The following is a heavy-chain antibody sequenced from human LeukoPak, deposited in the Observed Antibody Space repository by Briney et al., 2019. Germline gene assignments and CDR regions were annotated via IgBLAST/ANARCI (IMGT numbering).Heavy chain of an antibody. J-gene: IGHJ4*02. Sequence: GGSLRLSCAASGFTFSDYYMSWVRQAPGKGLERVAYISSSGTSIYSADSVKGRFTISRDNAKNSLYLQMNSLRAGDTAVYYCARAGIVGAATESPFDNWGQGTLVTVSS. D-gene: IGHD1-26*01. V-gene: IGHV3-11*01. CDR1: GFTFSDYY. CDR2: ISSSGTSI. CDR3: ARAGIVGAATESPFDN.